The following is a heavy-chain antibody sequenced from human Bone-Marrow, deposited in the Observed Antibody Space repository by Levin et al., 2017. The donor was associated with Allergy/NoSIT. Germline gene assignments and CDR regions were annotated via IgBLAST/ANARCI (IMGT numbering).Heavy chain of an antibody. J-gene: IGHJ4*02. V-gene: IGHV3-66*04. CDR2: IYIFGST. Sequence: GFSLILSFLFSLFTIINNYIIFFLHSSFNFLYFFSFIYIFGSTNYADSVKGRFTISRANSENTLYLQMNSLRAEDTAIYYCARLDFNYGSYYWGQGTLVTVSS. CDR1: LFTIINNY. CDR3: ARLDFNYGSYY. D-gene: IGHD3-10*01.